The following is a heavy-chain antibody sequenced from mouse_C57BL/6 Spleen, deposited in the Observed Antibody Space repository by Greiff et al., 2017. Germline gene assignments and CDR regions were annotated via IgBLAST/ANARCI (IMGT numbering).Heavy chain of an antibody. V-gene: IGHV1-47*01. Sequence: QVHVKQSGAELVKPGASVKMSCKASGYTFTTYPIEWMKQNHGKSLEWIGNFHPYNDDTKYNEKFKGKATLTVEKSSSTVYLELSRLTSDDSAVYYCARGGSNFYAMDYWGQGTSVTVSS. CDR1: GYTFTTYP. CDR2: FHPYNDDT. CDR3: ARGGSNFYAMDY. J-gene: IGHJ4*01. D-gene: IGHD2-5*01.